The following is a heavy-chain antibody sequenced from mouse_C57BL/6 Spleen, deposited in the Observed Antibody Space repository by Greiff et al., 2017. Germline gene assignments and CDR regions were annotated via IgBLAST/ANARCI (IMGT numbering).Heavy chain of an antibody. CDR2: ISSGGSYT. V-gene: IGHV5-6*01. CDR3: ARTGTFPDY. Sequence: EVMLVESGGDLVKPGGSLKLSCAASGFTFSSYGMSWVRQTPDKRLEWVATISSGGSYTYYPDSVKGRFTISRDNAKNTLYLQMSSLKSEDTAMYYCARTGTFPDYWGQGTTLTVSS. J-gene: IGHJ2*01. D-gene: IGHD4-1*01. CDR1: GFTFSSYG.